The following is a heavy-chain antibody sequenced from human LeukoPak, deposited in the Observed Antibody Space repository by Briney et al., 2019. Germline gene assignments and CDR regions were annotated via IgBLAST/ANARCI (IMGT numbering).Heavy chain of an antibody. CDR3: ARTYCSSTSCLDYAIDY. CDR1: GGTFSSYA. J-gene: IGHJ4*02. V-gene: IGHV1-69*05. D-gene: IGHD2-2*01. Sequence: SVKAFCKASGGTFSSYAISWVRQAPGQGLEWMGRIILIFGTANYAQKFQGRFTNTMDESTSTAYMELSSLRSKDTAVYYCARTYCSSTSCLDYAIDYWGQGTLVTVSS. CDR2: IILIFGTA.